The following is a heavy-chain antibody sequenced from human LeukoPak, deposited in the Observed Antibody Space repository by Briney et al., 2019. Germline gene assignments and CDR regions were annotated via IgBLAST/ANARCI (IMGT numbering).Heavy chain of an antibody. V-gene: IGHV4-61*02. CDR3: ASSLGARGPDY. J-gene: IGHJ4*02. CDR1: GGSISSGSYY. D-gene: IGHD3-10*01. CDR2: IYTSGST. Sequence: SQTLSLTCTVSGGSISSGSYYWSWIRQPAGKGLEWIGRIYTSGSTNYNPSLKSRVTISVDTSKNQFSQKLSSVTAADTAVYYCASSLGARGPDYWGQGTLVTVSS.